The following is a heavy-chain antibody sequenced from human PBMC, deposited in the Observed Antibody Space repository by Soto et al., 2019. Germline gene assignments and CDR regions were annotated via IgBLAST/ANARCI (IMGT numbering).Heavy chain of an antibody. Sequence: QVQLVQSGPEVKKPGASVKVSCQASGYSFHNYGIIWVRQAPGQGLEWIGWISGQIAKTNYEQKFQGKVSMTTDTSTSIAYLELNTLTSDDTAIYFCARGPPSGSFSLTPRYWGQGTLVTVSS. V-gene: IGHV1-18*01. CDR1: GYSFHNYG. J-gene: IGHJ4*02. D-gene: IGHD1-26*01. CDR2: ISGQIAKT. CDR3: ARGPPSGSFSLTPRY.